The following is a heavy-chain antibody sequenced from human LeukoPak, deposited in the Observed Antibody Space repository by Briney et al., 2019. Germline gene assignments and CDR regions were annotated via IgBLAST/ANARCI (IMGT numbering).Heavy chain of an antibody. CDR2: IYPGDSDT. J-gene: IGHJ6*02. Sequence: GESLKISCKGSGYSFTSSWIGWVRQMPGKGLEWMGIIYPGDSDTRYSPSFQGQVTISADKCISTAYLQWSSLKASDTAMYYCARLVGATFSGMDVWGQGTTVTVSS. CDR1: GYSFTSSW. D-gene: IGHD1-26*01. CDR3: ARLVGATFSGMDV. V-gene: IGHV5-51*01.